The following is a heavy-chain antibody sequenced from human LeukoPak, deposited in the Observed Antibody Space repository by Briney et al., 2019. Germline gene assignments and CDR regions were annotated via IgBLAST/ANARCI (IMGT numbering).Heavy chain of an antibody. Sequence: ASVKVSCKASGGTFSSYAISWVRQAPGQGLEWMGGIIPIFGTANYAQKFQGRVTITADKSTSTAYMELSSLRSEDTAVYYCATKAHYYDSSGYSEPYFDYWGQGTLVTVSS. CDR2: IIPIFGTA. D-gene: IGHD3-22*01. CDR1: GGTFSSYA. CDR3: ATKAHYYDSSGYSEPYFDY. V-gene: IGHV1-69*06. J-gene: IGHJ4*02.